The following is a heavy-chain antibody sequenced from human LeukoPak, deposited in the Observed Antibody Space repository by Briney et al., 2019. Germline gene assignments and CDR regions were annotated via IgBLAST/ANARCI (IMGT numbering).Heavy chain of an antibody. V-gene: IGHV4-39*01. D-gene: IGHD5-18*01. CDR3: ARLRDEGYSYGSLDY. J-gene: IGHJ4*01. CDR1: GGSISSSSYY. CDR2: IYYSGST. Sequence: SETLSLTCTVSGGSISSSSYYWGWIRQPPGKGLEWIGSIYYSGSTYYNPSLKSRVTISVDTSKNQFSLKLRSVTAADTAVYYCARLRDEGYSYGSLDYWGQGTLVAVSS.